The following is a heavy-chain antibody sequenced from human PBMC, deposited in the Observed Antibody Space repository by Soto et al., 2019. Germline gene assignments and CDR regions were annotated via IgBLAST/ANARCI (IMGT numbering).Heavy chain of an antibody. V-gene: IGHV3-33*01. J-gene: IGHJ4*02. CDR2: IWYDGSNK. D-gene: IGHD6-19*01. CDR3: ARGGYSSGWYEGFGY. CDR1: GFTFSSYG. Sequence: GGSLRLSCAASGFTFSSYGMHWVRQAPGKGLEWVAVIWYDGSNKYYADSVKGRFTISRDNSKNTLYLQMNSLRAEDTAVYYCARGGYSSGWYEGFGYWGQGTLVTVSS.